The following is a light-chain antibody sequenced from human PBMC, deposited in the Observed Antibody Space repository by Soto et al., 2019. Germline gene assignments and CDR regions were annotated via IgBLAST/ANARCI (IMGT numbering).Light chain of an antibody. V-gene: IGKV2-28*01. CDR1: QSLLHSNGKND. CDR3: MQALQLPWT. CDR2: FCC. J-gene: IGKJ1*01. Sequence: DIVMTQSPLPLSVTPGEPASISCRSSQSLLHSNGKNDLDWYLQRPGQSPQLLIYFCCVRASGVPARFSGSGSCTDFTLQISRVEAEDVGVYFCMQALQLPWTFGQGTKVEIK.